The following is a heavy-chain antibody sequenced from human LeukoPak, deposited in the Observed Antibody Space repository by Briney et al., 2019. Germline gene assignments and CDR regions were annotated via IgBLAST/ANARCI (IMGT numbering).Heavy chain of an antibody. D-gene: IGHD3-10*01. CDR1: GYTFSGYH. CDR3: ASHMGRRDY. CDR2: INPNSGGT. J-gene: IGHJ4*02. Sequence: ASVKVSCKASGYTFSGYHIHWVRQAPGQGLEWMGWINPNSGGTNFAPKFHGRVSMTRDTSINTAYMELTSLRSDDTAVYYCASHMGRRDYWGQGTLVTVSS. V-gene: IGHV1-2*02.